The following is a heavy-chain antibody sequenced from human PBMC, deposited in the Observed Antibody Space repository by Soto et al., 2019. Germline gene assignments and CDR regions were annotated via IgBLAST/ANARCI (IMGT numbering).Heavy chain of an antibody. CDR2: ISSNSSYI. V-gene: IGHV3-21*01. J-gene: IGHJ5*02. Sequence: HAGSLRLSCAASGFTFLSFTMNWVRQAPGKGLDWVSTISSNSSYIYYTDALRGRFTISRDNAKNSLHLQMNSLRAEDTAVYYCTRDASRDSSARGWFDPWGPGTLVTVSS. CDR3: TRDASRDSSARGWFDP. CDR1: GFTFLSFT. D-gene: IGHD6-13*01.